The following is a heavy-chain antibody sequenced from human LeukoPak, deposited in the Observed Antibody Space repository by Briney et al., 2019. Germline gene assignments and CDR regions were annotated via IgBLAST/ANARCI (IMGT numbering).Heavy chain of an antibody. D-gene: IGHD7-27*01. CDR3: ARGRGINWGSFDY. CDR1: GGTFTSYY. Sequence: GASVKVSCKASGGTFTSYYMHWVRQAPGQGLEWMGTINPSGGSTTYAQRFQDRVTMTRDTSTSTVYMELSSLRSEDTAVYYCARGRGINWGSFDYWGQGTLVTVSS. V-gene: IGHV1-46*01. J-gene: IGHJ4*02. CDR2: INPSGGST.